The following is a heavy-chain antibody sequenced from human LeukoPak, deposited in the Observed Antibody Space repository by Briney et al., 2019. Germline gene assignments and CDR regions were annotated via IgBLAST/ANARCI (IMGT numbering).Heavy chain of an antibody. J-gene: IGHJ6*03. Sequence: SVKVSCKASGGTFSSYTISWVRQAPGQGLEWMGRIIPILGIANYAQKFQGRVTITADKSTSTAYLELSSLRSEDTAVYYCARERYYDFWSGSSGYYMDVWGKGTTVTVSS. V-gene: IGHV1-69*04. D-gene: IGHD3-3*01. CDR1: GGTFSSYT. CDR2: IIPILGIA. CDR3: ARERYYDFWSGSSGYYMDV.